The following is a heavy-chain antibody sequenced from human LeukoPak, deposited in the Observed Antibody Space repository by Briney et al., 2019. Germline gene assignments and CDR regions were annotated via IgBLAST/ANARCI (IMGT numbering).Heavy chain of an antibody. CDR2: INPNSGGT. D-gene: IGHD6-13*01. CDR3: ARDGIAAAVSAYYYYGMDV. CDR1: GYTFTGYY. Sequence: GASVKVSCKASGYTFTGYYMHWVRQPPGQGLEWMGWINPNSGGTNYAQKFQGRVTMTRDTSISTAYMELSRLRSDDTAVYYCARDGIAAAVSAYYYYGMDVWGQGTTVTVSS. V-gene: IGHV1-2*02. J-gene: IGHJ6*02.